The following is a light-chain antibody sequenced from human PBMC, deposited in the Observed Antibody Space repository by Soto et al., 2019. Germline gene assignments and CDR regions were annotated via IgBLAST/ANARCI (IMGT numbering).Light chain of an antibody. CDR1: SSDVGGYKY. Sequence: QFALTQPASVSGSPGQSITISCAGTSSDVGGYKYVSWYQQNPGKAPKLIIYEVNSRPSGVSNRFSGSKSGNTASLTIYRLQAEDEADYYCCSYTSTSTLYVFGSGTKLTVL. CDR3: CSYTSTSTLYV. CDR2: EVN. V-gene: IGLV2-14*01. J-gene: IGLJ1*01.